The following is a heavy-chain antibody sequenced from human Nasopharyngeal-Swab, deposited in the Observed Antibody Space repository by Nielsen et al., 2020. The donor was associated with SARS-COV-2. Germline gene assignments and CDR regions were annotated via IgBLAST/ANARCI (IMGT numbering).Heavy chain of an antibody. D-gene: IGHD6-19*01. CDR2: IDWADDK. CDR1: GFSLSTSGLC. CDR3: ARGGSLSSSGWTTDFDY. J-gene: IGHJ4*02. V-gene: IGHV2-70*01. Sequence: SGPTLVKPTQTLTLTCTFSGFSLSTSGLCVSWIRQPPGKALEWLALIDWADDKYYSTSLKTRLTISKDTSKNQVVLTMTNIDPVDTATYYCARGGSLSSSGWTTDFDYWGQGTLVTVSS.